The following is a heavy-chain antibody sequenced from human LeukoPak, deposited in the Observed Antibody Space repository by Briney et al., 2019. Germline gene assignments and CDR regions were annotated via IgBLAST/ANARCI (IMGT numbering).Heavy chain of an antibody. D-gene: IGHD6-13*01. V-gene: IGHV3-23*01. CDR2: ISGSGGST. CDR3: ATTGGSWYDGSFDY. J-gene: IGHJ4*02. CDR1: GFTFSSYA. Sequence: GGSLRLSCAASGFTFSSYAMSWVRQAPGKGLEWVSAISGSGGSTYYADSVKGRFTISRDNSKNTLYLQMNSLRAEDTAVYYCATTGGSWYDGSFDYWGQGTLVTVSS.